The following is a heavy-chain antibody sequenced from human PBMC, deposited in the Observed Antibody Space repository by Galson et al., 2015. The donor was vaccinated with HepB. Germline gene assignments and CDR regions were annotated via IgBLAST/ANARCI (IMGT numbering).Heavy chain of an antibody. J-gene: IGHJ3*02. CDR1: GFSFSTYG. CDR3: ARELSSIAARPHAFDI. V-gene: IGHV3-33*01. D-gene: IGHD6-6*01. Sequence: SLRLSCAASGFSFSTYGMHWVRQAPGKGLEWVAVIWYDGINENYADSAKGRFTISRDNSKNTLYLQMNSLRAEDTAVYYCARELSSIAARPHAFDIWGQGTMVTVSS. CDR2: IWYDGINE.